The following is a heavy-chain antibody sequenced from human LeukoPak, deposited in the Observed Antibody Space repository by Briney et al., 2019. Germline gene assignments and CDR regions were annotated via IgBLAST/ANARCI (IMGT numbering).Heavy chain of an antibody. CDR1: GGSISSRSYY. CDR3: ARLLSTYLTYFDY. CDR2: IYYSGST. Sequence: PSETLSLTCTVSGGSISSRSYYRGWIRQPPGKGLEWIGSIYYSGSTYYNPSLKSRVTISVDTSKNQFSLKLSSVTAADTAVYYCARLLSTYLTYFDYWGQGTLVTVSS. D-gene: IGHD2-2*01. V-gene: IGHV4-39*01. J-gene: IGHJ4*02.